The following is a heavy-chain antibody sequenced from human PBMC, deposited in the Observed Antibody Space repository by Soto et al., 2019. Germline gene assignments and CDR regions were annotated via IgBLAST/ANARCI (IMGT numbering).Heavy chain of an antibody. CDR3: VRGGYSSMWVRLDP. CDR2: ISHDGVTK. D-gene: IGHD4-4*01. V-gene: IGHV3-30-3*01. Sequence: MHWVRQAPDKGLEWVAVISHDGVTKNSADSVKGRFTISRDNSRNTLYLHMNSMRLEDTAMYYYVRGGYSSMWVRLDPSARGTLVTVCS. J-gene: IGHJ5*02.